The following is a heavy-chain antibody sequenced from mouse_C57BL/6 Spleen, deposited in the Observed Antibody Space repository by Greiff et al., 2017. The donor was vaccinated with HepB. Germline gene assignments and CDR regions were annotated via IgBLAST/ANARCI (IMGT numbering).Heavy chain of an antibody. V-gene: IGHV14-4*01. D-gene: IGHD2-3*01. CDR3: TRDGYYRYFDV. CDR1: GFNIKDDY. Sequence: EVKLQESGAELVRPGASVKLSCTASGFNIKDDYMHWVKQRPEQGLEWIGWIDPENGDTEYASKFQGKATITADTSSNTAYLQLSSLTSEDTAVYYCTRDGYYRYFDVWGTGTTVTVSS. J-gene: IGHJ1*03. CDR2: IDPENGDT.